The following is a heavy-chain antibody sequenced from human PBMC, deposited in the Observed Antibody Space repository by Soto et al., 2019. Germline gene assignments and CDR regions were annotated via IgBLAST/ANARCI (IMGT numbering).Heavy chain of an antibody. V-gene: IGHV3-33*01. D-gene: IGHD2-2*01. Sequence: QVQLVESGGGVVQPGRSLRLSCAASGFTFSSYGMHWVRQAPGKGLEWVAVIWYDGSNKYYADSVKGLFTISGDNSKNTLYLQMNSLRAEDTAVYYCARSIVVVPAATPHAFDIWGQGTMVTVSS. CDR2: IWYDGSNK. CDR3: ARSIVVVPAATPHAFDI. CDR1: GFTFSSYG. J-gene: IGHJ3*02.